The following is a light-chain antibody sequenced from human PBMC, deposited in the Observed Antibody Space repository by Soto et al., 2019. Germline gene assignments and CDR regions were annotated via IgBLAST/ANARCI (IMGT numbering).Light chain of an antibody. Sequence: QSVLTQPPSVPAAPGQNVTISCSGSYSNIGDHYVSWYQQFPGTAPKLIIYKHNKRPSGIPERFSGSKSGTSATLAITGLQTGDEADYYCGTWDISLSGHYVFGSGTKVTVL. J-gene: IGLJ1*01. CDR1: YSNIGDHY. CDR3: GTWDISLSGHYV. V-gene: IGLV1-51*02. CDR2: KHN.